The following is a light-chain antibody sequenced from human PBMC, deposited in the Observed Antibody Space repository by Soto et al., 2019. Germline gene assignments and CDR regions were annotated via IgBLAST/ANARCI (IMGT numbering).Light chain of an antibody. V-gene: IGKV3-11*01. J-gene: IGKJ2*01. CDR2: DAS. CDR1: QSVNNY. Sequence: EIVLTQSPATLSLSPGERATLSCRASQSVNNYLAWYQQKPGQAPRLLIYDASNRATGIPARFSGSGSGTDFTLTTSSLEPEDFAVYYCHQRTPCPPWLYTFGQGTKLEIK. CDR3: HQRTPCPPWLYT.